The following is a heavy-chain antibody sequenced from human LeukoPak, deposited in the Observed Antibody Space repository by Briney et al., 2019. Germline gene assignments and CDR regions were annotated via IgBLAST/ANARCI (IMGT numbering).Heavy chain of an antibody. CDR1: GDRVASNNAA. Sequence: RSQTLSLTCAISGDRVASNNAACNWIRQSPSRGLEWLGRTYYRSDWYSDYAVSVKSRITIKPDTSKNQFSLQLNSVTPEDTAVYYCAREGNFFDYWGQGTLVTVSS. V-gene: IGHV6-1*01. D-gene: IGHD3-10*01. CDR2: TYYRSDWYS. J-gene: IGHJ4*01. CDR3: AREGNFFDY.